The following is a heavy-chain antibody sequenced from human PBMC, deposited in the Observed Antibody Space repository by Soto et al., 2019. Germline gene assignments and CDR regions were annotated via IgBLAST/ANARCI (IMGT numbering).Heavy chain of an antibody. CDR2: IYYSGST. CDR3: ARDRRTGTTHFYYGMDV. J-gene: IGHJ6*02. V-gene: IGHV4-61*08. Sequence: SETLSLTCTVSGGSISSGGYYWSWIRQHPGKGLEWIGYIYYSGSTHYNPSLESRVTISLDTSKSQFSLKLSSVTAADTAVYFCARDRRTGTTHFYYGMDVWGQGTTVTVSS. D-gene: IGHD1-7*01. CDR1: GGSISSGGYY.